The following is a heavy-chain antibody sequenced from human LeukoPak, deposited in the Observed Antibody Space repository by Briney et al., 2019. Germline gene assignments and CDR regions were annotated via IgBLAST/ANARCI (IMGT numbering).Heavy chain of an antibody. CDR3: ARLPGSITIFGVVVHNYYYMDV. CDR2: INHSGST. CDR1: GGSFSGYY. V-gene: IGHV4-34*01. D-gene: IGHD3-3*01. J-gene: IGHJ6*03. Sequence: SETLSLTCAVYGGSFSGYYWSWIRQPPGKGLEWIGEINHSGSTNYNPSLKSRVTISVDTSKNQFSLKLSSVTAADTAVYYCARLPGSITIFGVVVHNYYYMDVWGKGTTVTVSS.